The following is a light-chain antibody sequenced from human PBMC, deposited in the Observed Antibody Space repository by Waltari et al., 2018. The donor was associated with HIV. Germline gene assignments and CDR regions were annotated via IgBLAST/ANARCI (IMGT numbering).Light chain of an antibody. CDR1: SSAVGAYNY. CDR2: DVT. Sequence: QSALTQPPSASGSPGQSVTISCTGTSSAVGAYNYVSWFQQHTGNAPKLMIYDVTKRPSGVPDRFSGSKSGNTASLTVSGLQAEDEADYYCASHAGSKDVFGGGTRLTVL. V-gene: IGLV2-8*01. CDR3: ASHAGSKDV. J-gene: IGLJ2*01.